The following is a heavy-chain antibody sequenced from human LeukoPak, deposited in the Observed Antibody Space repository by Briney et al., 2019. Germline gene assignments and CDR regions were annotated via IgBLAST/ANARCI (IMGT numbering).Heavy chain of an antibody. Sequence: GASVKVSCKVSGYTLTELSMHWVRQAPGKGLEWMGGFDPEDGETIYAQKFQGRVTMTEDTSTDTAYMELSSLRSEDTAVYYCALSLRGYSSSLFDYWGQGTLVTVSS. CDR2: FDPEDGET. D-gene: IGHD6-6*01. CDR3: ALSLRGYSSSLFDY. CDR1: GYTLTELS. J-gene: IGHJ4*02. V-gene: IGHV1-24*01.